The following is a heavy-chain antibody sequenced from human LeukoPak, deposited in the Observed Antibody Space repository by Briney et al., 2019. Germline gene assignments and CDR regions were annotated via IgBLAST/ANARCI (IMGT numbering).Heavy chain of an antibody. V-gene: IGHV1-69*13. Sequence: SVKVSCKASGGTFSSYAISWVRQAPGQGLEWMGGIIPIFGTANYAQKFQGRVTITADESTSTAYMELGSLRSEDTAVYYCARARSLATYDSSGYYPYYYYGMDVWGQGATVTVSS. J-gene: IGHJ6*02. CDR3: ARARSLATYDSSGYYPYYYYGMDV. D-gene: IGHD3-22*01. CDR1: GGTFSSYA. CDR2: IIPIFGTA.